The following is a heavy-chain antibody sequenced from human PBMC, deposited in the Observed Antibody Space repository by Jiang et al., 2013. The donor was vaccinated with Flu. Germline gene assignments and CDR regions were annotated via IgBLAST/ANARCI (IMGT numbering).Heavy chain of an antibody. D-gene: IGHD5-24*01. V-gene: IGHV1-46*01. CDR1: GYTFTGYY. CDR3: AAGEMATPYYFDY. J-gene: IGHJ4*02. CDR2: INPSGGST. Sequence: SGAEVKKPGASVKVSCKASGYTFTGYYMHWVRQAPGQGLEWMGWINPSGGSTSYAQKFQGRVTMTRDTSTSTVYMELSSLRSEDTAVYYCAAGEMATPYYFDYWGQGTLVTVSS.